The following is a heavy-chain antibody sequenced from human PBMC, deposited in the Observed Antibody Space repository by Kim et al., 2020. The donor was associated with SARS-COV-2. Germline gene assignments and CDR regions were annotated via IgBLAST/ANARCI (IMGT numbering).Heavy chain of an antibody. CDR3: ARVGWELLILYYYYGMDV. J-gene: IGHJ6*02. D-gene: IGHD1-26*01. V-gene: IGHV3-7*01. CDR1: GFTFSSYW. Sequence: GGSLRLSCAASGFTFSSYWMSWVRQAPGKGLEWVANIKQDGSEKYYVDSVKGRFTISRDNAKNSLYLQMNSLRAEDTAVYYCARVGWELLILYYYYGMDVWGQGTTVTVSS. CDR2: IKQDGSEK.